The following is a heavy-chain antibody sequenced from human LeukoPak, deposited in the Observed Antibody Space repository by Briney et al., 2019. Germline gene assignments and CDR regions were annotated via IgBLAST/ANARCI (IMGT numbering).Heavy chain of an antibody. J-gene: IGHJ3*02. CDR1: GFTFSSYA. CDR2: ISYDGSNR. Sequence: GGSLRLSCAASGFTFSSYAMHWVRQAPGKGLEWVAVISYDGSNRYYADSVKGRFTISRDNSKNTLYLQMNSLRAEDTAVYYCARVFASSGWYPHDAFDIWGQGTMVTVSP. D-gene: IGHD6-19*01. CDR3: ARVFASSGWYPHDAFDI. V-gene: IGHV3-30*04.